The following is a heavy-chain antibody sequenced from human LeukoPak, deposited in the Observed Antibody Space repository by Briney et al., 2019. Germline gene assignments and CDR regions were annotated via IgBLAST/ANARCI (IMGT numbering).Heavy chain of an antibody. V-gene: IGHV3-30*19. CDR1: GFTFSSYG. CDR3: ASGLNSSSSPFDY. J-gene: IGHJ4*02. CDR2: IWYDGSNK. Sequence: GGSLRLSCAASGFTFSSYGMHWVRQAPGKGLEWVAVIWYDGSNKYYADSVKGRFTISRDNSKNTLYLQMNSLRAEDTAVYYCASGLNSSSSPFDYWGQGTLVTVSS. D-gene: IGHD6-6*01.